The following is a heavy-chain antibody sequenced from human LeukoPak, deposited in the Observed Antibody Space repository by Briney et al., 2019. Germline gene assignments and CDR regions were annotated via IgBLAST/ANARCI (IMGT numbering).Heavy chain of an antibody. V-gene: IGHV3-21*01. J-gene: IGHJ4*02. CDR3: ARDGDSSGNFDY. Sequence: GGSLRLSCAASGFTFSSYSMNWVRQAPGKGLEWVSSISSSSSYIYYADSVKGRFTISGDNAKNSLYLQMNSLRAEDTAVYYCARDGDSSGNFDYWGQGTLVTVSS. CDR2: ISSSSSYI. CDR1: GFTFSSYS. D-gene: IGHD3-22*01.